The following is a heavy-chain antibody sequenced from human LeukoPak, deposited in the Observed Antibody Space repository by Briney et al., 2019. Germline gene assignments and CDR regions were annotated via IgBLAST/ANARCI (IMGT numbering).Heavy chain of an antibody. Sequence: ASVKVSCKASGYTCTSYAMHWVRQAPGQRLEWMGWINAGNGNTIYSQKFQGRVTITRDTSATTAYMELSSLRSEDTAVYYCARHLIAVAVNHYYYGIDVWGQGTTVTVS. CDR1: GYTCTSYA. CDR3: ARHLIAVAVNHYYYGIDV. V-gene: IGHV1-3*01. J-gene: IGHJ6*02. D-gene: IGHD6-19*01. CDR2: INAGNGNT.